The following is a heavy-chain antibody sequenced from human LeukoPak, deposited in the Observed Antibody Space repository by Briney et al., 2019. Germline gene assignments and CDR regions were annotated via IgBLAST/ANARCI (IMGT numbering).Heavy chain of an antibody. J-gene: IGHJ5*02. CDR3: ARGATQGGFDP. CDR2: ISGSGGNT. CDR1: GFTFSRNG. V-gene: IGHV3-23*01. Sequence: PGGSLRLSCAASGFTFSRNGMTWVRQAPGKGLEWVSAISGSGGNTYYADSVKGRFTISRDNAKNSLYLQMNSLRAEDTAVYYCARGATQGGFDPWGQGTLVTVSS. D-gene: IGHD5-12*01.